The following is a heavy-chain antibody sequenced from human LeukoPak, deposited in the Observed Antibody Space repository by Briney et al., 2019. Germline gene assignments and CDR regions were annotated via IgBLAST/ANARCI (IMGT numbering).Heavy chain of an antibody. CDR3: ARAPGMATIVYFDY. D-gene: IGHD5-24*01. Sequence: GGSLRLSCAASGFTFSSYAMSWVRQAPGKGLEWVSAISGSGGSTYYADSVKGRFTISRGNSKNTLYLQMNSLRAEDTAVYYCARAPGMATIVYFDYWGQGTLVTVSS. CDR2: ISGSGGST. V-gene: IGHV3-23*01. CDR1: GFTFSSYA. J-gene: IGHJ4*02.